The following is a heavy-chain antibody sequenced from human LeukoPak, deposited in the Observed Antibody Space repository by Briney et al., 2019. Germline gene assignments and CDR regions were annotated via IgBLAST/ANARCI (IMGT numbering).Heavy chain of an antibody. CDR1: GFTISRHG. CDR3: ARDRAWNYFDY. D-gene: IGHD3-3*01. J-gene: IGHJ4*02. CDR2: ISNDGSRK. V-gene: IGHV3-30*03. Sequence: PGRSLRLSCAPSGFTISRHGMHWVRQAPGKGLEWVAIISNDGSRKYYAHSVEGRFTISRDNSKNTLYLQMDSLRAEDTAVYYCARDRAWNYFDYWGQGTLVTVSS.